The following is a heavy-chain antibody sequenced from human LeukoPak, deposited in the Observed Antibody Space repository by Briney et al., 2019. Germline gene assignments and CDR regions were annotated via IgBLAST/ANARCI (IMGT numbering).Heavy chain of an antibody. CDR2: ISHDGSNK. V-gene: IGHV3-30*18. CDR1: GFTFSSYG. CDR3: AKRYCSDGVCYFFDD. D-gene: IGHD2-8*01. Sequence: PGGSLRLSCAASGFTFSSYGMHWVRQAPGKGLEWVAVISHDGSNKYYADSVKGRFTISRDNSKNTLDLQMSSLRAEDTAVYYCAKRYCSDGVCYFFDDWGQGTLVTVSS. J-gene: IGHJ4*02.